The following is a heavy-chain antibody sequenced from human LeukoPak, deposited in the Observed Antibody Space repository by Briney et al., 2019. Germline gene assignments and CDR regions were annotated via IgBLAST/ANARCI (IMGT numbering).Heavy chain of an antibody. D-gene: IGHD5-18*01. Sequence: PGGSLRLSCAASGFTFSSYSMNWVRQAPGKGLEWVSSISSSSSYIYYADSVKGRFTISRDNSKNTLYLQMNSLRAEDTAVYYCGKGRGYSYGVDYWGQGTLVTVSS. CDR1: GFTFSSYS. J-gene: IGHJ4*02. CDR2: ISSSSSYI. CDR3: GKGRGYSYGVDY. V-gene: IGHV3-21*04.